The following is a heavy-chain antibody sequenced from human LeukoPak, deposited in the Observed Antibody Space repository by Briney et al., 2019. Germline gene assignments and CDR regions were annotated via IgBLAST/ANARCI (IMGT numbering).Heavy chain of an antibody. Sequence: GGSLRLSCAASGFSFSDYAMSWIRQAPGQGLEWVSYISRSGDTIDYADSVKGRFSISRDNAKNSLYLQMNSLRAEDTAVYYCAGYHWNSGVVYWGQGTLVTVSS. V-gene: IGHV3-11*01. CDR2: ISRSGDTI. J-gene: IGHJ4*02. CDR1: GFSFSDYA. CDR3: AGYHWNSGVVY. D-gene: IGHD1-7*01.